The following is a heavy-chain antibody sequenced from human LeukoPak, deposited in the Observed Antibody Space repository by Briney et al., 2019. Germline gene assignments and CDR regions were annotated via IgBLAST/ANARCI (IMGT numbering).Heavy chain of an antibody. V-gene: IGHV3-30*02. Sequence: GGSLRLSCAVSGFTFSRYGMHWVRHAPGKRLEWVTFIRNDGSIEYYADSVKGRFTISRDNSKNTLFLQMNSLRAEDTAVYYCAKVMSWFGELLWGQGTPVTVSS. J-gene: IGHJ4*02. D-gene: IGHD3-10*01. CDR3: AKVMSWFGELL. CDR1: GFTFSRYG. CDR2: IRNDGSIE.